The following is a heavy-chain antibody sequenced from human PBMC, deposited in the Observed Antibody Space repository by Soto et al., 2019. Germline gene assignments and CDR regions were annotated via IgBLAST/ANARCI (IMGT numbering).Heavy chain of an antibody. CDR1: GYSFTSYW. Sequence: PGESLKISCKGSGYSFTSYWMSWVRQMPGKGLEWVGRIDPSDSYTNYSPSFQGHVTISADKSISTAYLQWSSLKASDTAMYYCARRGLRGVYYYYGMDVWGQGTTVTVYS. CDR3: ARRGLRGVYYYYGMDV. D-gene: IGHD5-12*01. V-gene: IGHV5-10-1*01. J-gene: IGHJ6*02. CDR2: IDPSDSYT.